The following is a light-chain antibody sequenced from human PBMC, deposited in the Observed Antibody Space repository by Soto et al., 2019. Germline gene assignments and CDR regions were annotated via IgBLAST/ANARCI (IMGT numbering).Light chain of an antibody. V-gene: IGLV1-40*01. Sequence: QSVLTQPPSVSGAPGQRVTISCTGSSSNIGAGYDVNWYQQLPGTAPKLLIYGNSNRPSGVPDRFSGSKSGTSASLAITGLQAEDEADYYCQSYDNRLSGSFGPGTRSPS. CDR1: SSNIGAGYD. J-gene: IGLJ1*01. CDR2: GNS. CDR3: QSYDNRLSGS.